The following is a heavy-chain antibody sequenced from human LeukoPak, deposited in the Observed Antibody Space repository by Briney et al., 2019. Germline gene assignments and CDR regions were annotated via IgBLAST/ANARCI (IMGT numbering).Heavy chain of an antibody. J-gene: IGHJ4*02. V-gene: IGHV4-34*01. CDR3: ARVSAAMVSYDY. CDR2: INHSGST. CDR1: GGSFSGYY. D-gene: IGHD2-2*01. Sequence: SETLSLTCAVHGGSFSGYYWSWIRQPPGKGLEWIGEINHSGSTNYNPSLKSRVTISVDTSKNQFSLKLSSVTAADTAVYYCARVSAAMVSYDYWGQGTLVTVSS.